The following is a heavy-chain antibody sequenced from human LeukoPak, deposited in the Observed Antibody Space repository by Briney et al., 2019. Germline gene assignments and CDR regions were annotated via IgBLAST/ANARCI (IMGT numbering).Heavy chain of an antibody. CDR3: AREDTGAGDAFDI. Sequence: PSETLSLTCTVSGGSISSYYWSWIRQPPGKGLEWIGYIYYSGSTNYNPSLKSRVTISVDTSKNQFSLKLSSVTAADTAVCYCAREDTGAGDAFDIWGQGTMVTVSS. CDR2: IYYSGST. D-gene: IGHD3-10*01. V-gene: IGHV4-59*01. CDR1: GGSISSYY. J-gene: IGHJ3*02.